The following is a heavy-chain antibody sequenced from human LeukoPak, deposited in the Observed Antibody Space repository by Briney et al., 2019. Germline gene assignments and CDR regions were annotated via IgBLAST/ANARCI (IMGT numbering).Heavy chain of an antibody. CDR3: ARDSEGSCSSTSCYHFDY. CDR2: IIPIFGTA. J-gene: IGHJ4*02. Sequence: GASVKVSCKASGGTFSSYAISWVRQAPGQGLEWMGGIIPIFGTANYAQKFQGRVTITADESTSTAYMELSSLRSEDTAVYYCARDSEGSCSSTSCYHFDYWGQGTLVTVSS. V-gene: IGHV1-69*13. D-gene: IGHD2-2*01. CDR1: GGTFSSYA.